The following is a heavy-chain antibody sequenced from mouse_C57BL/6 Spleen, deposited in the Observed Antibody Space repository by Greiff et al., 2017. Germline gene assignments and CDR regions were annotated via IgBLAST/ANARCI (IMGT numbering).Heavy chain of an antibody. Sequence: DVKLVESGGGLVQPGGSLSLSCAASGFTFTDYYMSWVRQPPGKALEWLGFIRNKANGYTTEYSASVKGRFTISRDNSQSILYLQMNALRAEDSATYYCASLDLDYDGSSYRYFDVWGTGTTVTVSS. D-gene: IGHD1-1*01. CDR3: ASLDLDYDGSSYRYFDV. CDR1: GFTFTDYY. V-gene: IGHV7-3*01. J-gene: IGHJ1*03. CDR2: IRNKANGYTT.